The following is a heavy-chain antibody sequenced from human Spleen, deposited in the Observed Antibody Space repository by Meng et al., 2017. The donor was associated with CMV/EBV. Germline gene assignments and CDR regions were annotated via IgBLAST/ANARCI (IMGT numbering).Heavy chain of an antibody. CDR3: ARGSSWLIDY. J-gene: IGHJ4*02. CDR1: GFTFSPSG. CDR2: IRPDGSNK. D-gene: IGHD6-13*01. V-gene: IGHV3-30*02. Sequence: GESLKISCAASGFTFSPSGMHWVRQAPGKGLEWMTFIRPDGSNKYYADSVKGRFTISRDNSKNTLYLQMNSLRAEDTAVYYCARGSSWLIDYWGQGTLVTSPQ.